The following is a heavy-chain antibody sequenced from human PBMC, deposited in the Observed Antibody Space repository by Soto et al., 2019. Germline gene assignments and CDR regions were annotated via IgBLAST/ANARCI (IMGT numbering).Heavy chain of an antibody. CDR1: GFTFSSYA. V-gene: IGHV3-23*01. CDR3: AKDRLRSSWDQETTNYGMDV. CDR2: ISGSGGST. D-gene: IGHD6-13*01. J-gene: IGHJ6*02. Sequence: PGGSLRLSCAASGFTFSSYAMSWVRQAPGKGLEWVSAISGSGGSTYYADSVKGRFTISRDNSKNTLYLQMNSLRAEDTAVYYCAKDRLRSSWDQETTNYGMDVWGQGTTVTVSS.